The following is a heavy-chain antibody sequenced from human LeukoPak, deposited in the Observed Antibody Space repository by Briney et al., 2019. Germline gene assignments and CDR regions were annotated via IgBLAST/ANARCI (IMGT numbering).Heavy chain of an antibody. CDR2: IYYSGST. D-gene: IGHD6-19*01. Sequence: PSETLSLTCTVSGGSIGSSSYYWGWIRQPPGKGLEWIGSIYYSGSTYYNPSLKSRVTISVDTSKNQFSLKLSSVTAADTAVYYCARQVGVAVAGKQFDYWGQGTLVTVSS. CDR1: GGSIGSSSYY. J-gene: IGHJ4*02. CDR3: ARQVGVAVAGKQFDY. V-gene: IGHV4-39*01.